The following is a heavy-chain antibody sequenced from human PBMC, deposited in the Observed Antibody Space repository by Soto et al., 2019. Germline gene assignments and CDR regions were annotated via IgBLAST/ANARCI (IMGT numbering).Heavy chain of an antibody. CDR3: AKGGGYGGNPCDFGSLDH. Sequence: EVQVLESGGTLGQPGGSLRLSCAASGFAFNNHAMSWVRQAPGRGLEWVSVISGSGGSAYYPDSVRGRFTISRDNSKNTVYLQLDSLRVEDTAVYYCAKGGGYGGNPCDFGSLDHWGQGTLVTVSS. V-gene: IGHV3-23*01. CDR2: ISGSGGSA. D-gene: IGHD4-17*01. J-gene: IGHJ4*02. CDR1: GFAFNNHA.